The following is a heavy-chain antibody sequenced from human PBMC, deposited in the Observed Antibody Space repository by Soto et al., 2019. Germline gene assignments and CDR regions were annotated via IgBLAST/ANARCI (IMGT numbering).Heavy chain of an antibody. CDR1: GGTISSSA. CDR2: ILPIYGTT. D-gene: IGHD5-12*01. J-gene: IGHJ4*02. Sequence: QVQLVQSGAEVNKPGTSIKVSCKSSGGTISSSAISWVRQAPGHGLEWMGGILPIYGTTNYAQRLQDRVTITADGSTRKAFMELSSLTSEDSAIYYCARGGYSLRHGFAYWGLGTLVTVSS. CDR3: ARGGYSLRHGFAY. V-gene: IGHV1-69*01.